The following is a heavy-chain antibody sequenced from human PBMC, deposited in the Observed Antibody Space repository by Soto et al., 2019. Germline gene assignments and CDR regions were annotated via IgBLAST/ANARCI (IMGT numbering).Heavy chain of an antibody. CDR3: ASTPEEAYYYGSGSYYNRAWFDP. Sequence: SETLSLTCTVSGGSTSSYYWSWIRQPPGKGLEWIGYIYYSGSTNYNPSLKSRVTISVDTSKNQFSLKLSSVTAADTAVYYCASTPEEAYYYGSGSYYNRAWFDPWGQGTLVTVSS. J-gene: IGHJ5*02. CDR2: IYYSGST. V-gene: IGHV4-59*01. CDR1: GGSTSSYY. D-gene: IGHD3-10*01.